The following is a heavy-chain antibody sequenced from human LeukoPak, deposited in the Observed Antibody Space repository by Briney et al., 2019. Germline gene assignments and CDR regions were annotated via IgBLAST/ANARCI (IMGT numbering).Heavy chain of an antibody. Sequence: ETLSLTCAVYGGSFSGYYWSWVRQAPGKGLEWVSATSESGTYTYYADSVRGRFTISRDTSKNTLYLQMNGLRAEDTAVYYCAKTSGGNYWGQGTLVTVSS. V-gene: IGHV3-23*01. D-gene: IGHD2-15*01. CDR1: GGSFSGYY. J-gene: IGHJ4*02. CDR2: TSESGTYT. CDR3: AKTSGGNY.